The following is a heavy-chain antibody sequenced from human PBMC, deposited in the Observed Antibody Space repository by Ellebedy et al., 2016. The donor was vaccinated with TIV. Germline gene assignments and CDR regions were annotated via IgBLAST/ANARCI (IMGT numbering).Heavy chain of an antibody. D-gene: IGHD3-22*01. CDR1: GYTFSSYG. V-gene: IGHV1-18*04. CDR2: LSAYSGNT. J-gene: IGHJ1*01. CDR3: ARDGNYCDSSGYCSPNWFQH. Sequence: AASVKVSCQASGYTFSSYGINWVRQATGQGLAWMGWLSAYSGNTNYAQKIQGRFTMTTDTSTSTAYMELRSLRSDDTAGYYCARDGNYCDSSGYCSPNWFQHWGQGTLVTVSS.